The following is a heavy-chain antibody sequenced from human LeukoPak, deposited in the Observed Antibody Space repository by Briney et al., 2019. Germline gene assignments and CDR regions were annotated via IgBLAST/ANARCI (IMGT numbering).Heavy chain of an antibody. CDR3: AKAVAAAGRFGFDP. CDR2: IYNSGST. J-gene: IGHJ5*02. V-gene: IGHV4-59*01. CDR1: GGSISSYY. D-gene: IGHD6-13*01. Sequence: SETLSLTCTVSGGSISSYYWSWIRQPPGKGLEWIGYIYNSGSTNYNPSLQSRVTISVDTSKNQFSLRLTSVTAAGTAVYYCAKAVAAAGRFGFDPWGQGNLVTVSS.